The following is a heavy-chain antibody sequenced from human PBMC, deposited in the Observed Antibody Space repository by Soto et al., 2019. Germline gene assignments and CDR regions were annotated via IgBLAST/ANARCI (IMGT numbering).Heavy chain of an antibody. CDR3: ARGPHVDTAMADHYYYYGMDV. CDR2: INYSGST. V-gene: IGHV4-59*12. D-gene: IGHD5-18*01. CDR1: GGSISSYY. Sequence: SETLSLTCTVSGGSISSYYWSWIRQPPGKGLEWIGEINYSGSTNYNPSLKSRVTISVDTSKNQFSLKLSSVTAADTAVYYCARGPHVDTAMADHYYYYGMDVWGQGTTVTVSS. J-gene: IGHJ6*02.